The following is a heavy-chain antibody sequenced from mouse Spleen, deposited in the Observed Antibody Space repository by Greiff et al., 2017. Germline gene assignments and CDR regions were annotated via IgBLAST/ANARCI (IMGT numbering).Heavy chain of an antibody. CDR1: GFTFSSYA. Sequence: EVKLVESGGGLVKPGGSLKLSCAASGFTFSSYAMSWVRQTPEKRLEWVATISSGGSYTYYPDSVKGRFTISRDNAKNTLYLQMSSLRSEDTAMYYCARPEDYYAMDYWGQGTSVTVSS. CDR3: ARPEDYYAMDY. V-gene: IGHV5-9-1*01. CDR2: ISSGGSYT. J-gene: IGHJ4*01.